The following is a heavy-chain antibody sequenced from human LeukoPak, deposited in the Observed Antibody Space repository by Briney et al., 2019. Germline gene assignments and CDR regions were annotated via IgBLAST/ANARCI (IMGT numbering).Heavy chain of an antibody. V-gene: IGHV3-7*01. D-gene: IGHD3-9*01. J-gene: IGHJ6*03. CDR2: IKQDGSEK. CDR1: GFTFSSYW. CDR3: ARESRGYDILTGKYHRGYYSYYMDV. Sequence: GGSLRLSCAASGFTFSSYWMSWVRQAPGKGLEWVAHIKQDGSEKYYVDSVKGRFTISRDNAKNSLYLQMNSLRAEDTAVYYCARESRGYDILTGKYHRGYYSYYMDVWGKGTTVTVSS.